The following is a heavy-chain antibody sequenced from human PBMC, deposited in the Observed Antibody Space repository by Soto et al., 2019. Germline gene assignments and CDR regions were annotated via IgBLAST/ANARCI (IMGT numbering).Heavy chain of an antibody. CDR1: GGSISSYY. J-gene: IGHJ3*02. D-gene: IGHD3-10*01. V-gene: IGHV4-59*01. CDR3: ARVWGGAFDI. Sequence: PSETLSLTCTVSGGSISSYYWSWIRQPPGKGLEWIGYIYYSGSTNYNPSLKSRVTISVDTSKNQFSLKLSSVTAADTAVYYCARVWGGAFDIXGQGTMVTVSS. CDR2: IYYSGST.